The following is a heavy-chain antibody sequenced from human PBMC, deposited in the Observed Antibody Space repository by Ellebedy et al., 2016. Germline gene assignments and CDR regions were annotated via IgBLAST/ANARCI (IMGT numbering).Heavy chain of an antibody. V-gene: IGHV3-53*01. CDR3: ARGVGSGWFDP. D-gene: IGHD2-15*01. CDR1: GFTFSSYS. CDR2: IFSDGNT. Sequence: GESLKISCAASGFTFSSYSMNWVRQAPGKGLEWVSAIFSDGNTYYADSVKGRFTISRDNSKNTLYLQMNSLRAEDMAVYYCARGVGSGWFDPWGQGTLVTVSS. J-gene: IGHJ5*02.